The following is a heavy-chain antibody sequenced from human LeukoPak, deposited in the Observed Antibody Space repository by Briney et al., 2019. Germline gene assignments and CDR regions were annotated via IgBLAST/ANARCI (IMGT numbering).Heavy chain of an antibody. CDR2: IYYSGST. J-gene: IGHJ5*02. V-gene: IGHV4-59*08. CDR1: GGSISSYY. Sequence: PSETLSLTCTVSGGSISSYYWSWIRQPPGKGLEWIGYIYYSGSTNYNPSLKSRVTISVDTSKNHFSLKLSSVTAADTAVYYCARQNYDILTGYLTFDPWGQGTLVTVSS. D-gene: IGHD3-9*01. CDR3: ARQNYDILTGYLTFDP.